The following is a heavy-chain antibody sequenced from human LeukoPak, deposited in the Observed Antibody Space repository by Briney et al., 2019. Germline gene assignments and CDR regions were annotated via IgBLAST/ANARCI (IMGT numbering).Heavy chain of an antibody. Sequence: GGSLRLSCTAAGFTFNNYAMSWVRQAPGKGLEWVSSISSSSSYIYYADSVKGRFTISRDNAKNSLYLQMNSLRAEDTAVYYCATNPSIAAAAGKGDYYYYGMDVWGQGTTVTVSS. V-gene: IGHV3-21*01. CDR2: ISSSSSYI. J-gene: IGHJ6*02. CDR1: GFTFNNYA. D-gene: IGHD6-13*01. CDR3: ATNPSIAAAAGKGDYYYYGMDV.